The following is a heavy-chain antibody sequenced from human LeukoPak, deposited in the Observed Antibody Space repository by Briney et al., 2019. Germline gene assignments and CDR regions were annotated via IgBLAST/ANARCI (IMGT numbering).Heavy chain of an antibody. CDR2: INPNSGGT. V-gene: IGHV1-2*02. Sequence: ASVKVSCKASGYTFTSYDINWVRQATGQGLEWMGWINPNSGGTNYAQKFQGRVTMTRDTSISTAYMELSRLRSGDTAVYYCASPSHYYDSSGYLSDFDYWGQGTLVTVSS. CDR1: GYTFTSYD. D-gene: IGHD3-22*01. CDR3: ASPSHYYDSSGYLSDFDY. J-gene: IGHJ4*02.